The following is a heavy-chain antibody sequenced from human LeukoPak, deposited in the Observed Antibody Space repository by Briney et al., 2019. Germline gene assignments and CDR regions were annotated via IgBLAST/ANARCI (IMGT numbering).Heavy chain of an antibody. V-gene: IGHV3-74*03. CDR3: ARDSSSWYYDY. CDR2: IKGDGSST. J-gene: IGHJ4*02. D-gene: IGHD6-13*01. Sequence: PGGSLRLSCAASGFTFSSYWMHWVRQAPGKGLVWVSCIKGDGSSTTYADSVKGRFTISRDNAKNTLHLQMNSLRAEDTAVYYCARDSSSWYYDYWGQGTLVTVSS. CDR1: GFTFSSYW.